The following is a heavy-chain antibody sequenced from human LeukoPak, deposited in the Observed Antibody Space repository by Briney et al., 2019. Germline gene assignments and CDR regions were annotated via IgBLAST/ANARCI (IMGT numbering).Heavy chain of an antibody. CDR1: GFTFSSYA. D-gene: IGHD4-17*01. Sequence: GGSLRLPCAASGFTFSSYAMSWVRQAPGKGLEWVSAISGSGGSTYYADSVKGRFTISRDNSKNTLYLQMNSLRAEDTAVYCCAKVFEANYGDIEFDYWGQGTLVTVSS. V-gene: IGHV3-23*01. CDR3: AKVFEANYGDIEFDY. J-gene: IGHJ4*02. CDR2: ISGSGGST.